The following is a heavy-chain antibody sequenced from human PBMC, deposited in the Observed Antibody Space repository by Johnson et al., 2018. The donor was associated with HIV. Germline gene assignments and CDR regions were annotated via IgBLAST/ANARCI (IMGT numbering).Heavy chain of an antibody. D-gene: IGHD3-22*01. CDR3: ARDRGYWDGLDI. V-gene: IGHV3-66*01. Sequence: MLLVESGGGVVRPGGSLRVSCVASGFIFNDYDMSWVRQAPGKGLEWVSVIYSGGSTYYADSVKGRFTISRDNSKNTLYLQMNSLRAEDTAVYYCARDRGYWDGLDIWGQGTMVTVSS. CDR2: IYSGGST. J-gene: IGHJ3*02. CDR1: GFIFNDYD.